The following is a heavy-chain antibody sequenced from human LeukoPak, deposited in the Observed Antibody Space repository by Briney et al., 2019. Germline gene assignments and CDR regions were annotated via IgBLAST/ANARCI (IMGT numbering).Heavy chain of an antibody. J-gene: IGHJ4*02. CDR1: GFTFSNAW. CDR2: ISGSGGST. CDR3: AKDSHYGDYADY. D-gene: IGHD4-17*01. Sequence: TGGSLRLSCAASGFTFSNAWMSWVRQAPGKGLERVSAISGSGGSTYYADSVKGRFTISRDNSKNTLYLQMNSLRAEDTAVYYCAKDSHYGDYADYWGQGTLVTVSS. V-gene: IGHV3-23*01.